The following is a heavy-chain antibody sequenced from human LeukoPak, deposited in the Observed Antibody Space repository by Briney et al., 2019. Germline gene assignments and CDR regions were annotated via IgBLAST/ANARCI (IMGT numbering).Heavy chain of an antibody. J-gene: IGHJ4*02. V-gene: IGHV3-23*01. Sequence: GGSLRLSCAASGFTFSSYAMSWVRQAPGKGLEWVSAISGSGGSTYYADSVKGRFTISRDNSKNTLYLQMSSLRAEDTAVYYCAKDPSLLLWFGEYENWGQGTLVTVSS. D-gene: IGHD3-10*01. CDR1: GFTFSSYA. CDR3: AKDPSLLLWFGEYEN. CDR2: ISGSGGST.